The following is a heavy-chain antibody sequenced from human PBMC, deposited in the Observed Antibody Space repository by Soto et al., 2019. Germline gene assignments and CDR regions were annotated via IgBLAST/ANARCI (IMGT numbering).Heavy chain of an antibody. D-gene: IGHD3-10*01. CDR1: GFTFSSYS. V-gene: IGHV3-48*02. CDR3: AKLFLYGSGSAPIDY. CDR2: ISSSSTI. Sequence: EVQLVESGGGLVQPGGSLRLSCAASGFTFSSYSMNWVRQAPGKGLEWVSYISSSSTIYYADSVKGRFTISRDNAKNSLYLQMNSLRDEDTAVYYCAKLFLYGSGSAPIDYWGQGTLVTVSS. J-gene: IGHJ4*02.